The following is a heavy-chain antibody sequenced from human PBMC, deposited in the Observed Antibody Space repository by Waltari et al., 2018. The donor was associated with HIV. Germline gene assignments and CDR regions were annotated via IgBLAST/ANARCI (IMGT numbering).Heavy chain of an antibody. CDR3: VRAAIYSRGCFDY. CDR2: MNPNSGDT. Sequence: QVQLVQSGAAVKKPGASVTVSCKASGYTFTSYDINWVRQATGQGLEWMGWMNPNSGDTGYAQKFQGRITMTSNTSISTVYMELSSLTSEETAVYYCVRAAIYSRGCFDYWGQGTLVTVSS. D-gene: IGHD6-19*01. CDR1: GYTFTSYD. J-gene: IGHJ4*02. V-gene: IGHV1-8*01.